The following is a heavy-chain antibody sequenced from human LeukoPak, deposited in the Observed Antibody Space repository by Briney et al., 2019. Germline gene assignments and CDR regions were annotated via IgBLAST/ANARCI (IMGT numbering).Heavy chain of an antibody. Sequence: GASVKVSCKASGYTFTSYGISWVRQAPGQGLECMGWISAYNGNTSYAQKLQGRVTMTTDTSTSTAYMELRSLRSDDTAVYYCARVGGITIFGVVPYYYYGMDVWGQGTTVTVSS. CDR1: GYTFTSYG. V-gene: IGHV1-18*01. CDR2: ISAYNGNT. J-gene: IGHJ6*02. CDR3: ARVGGITIFGVVPYYYYGMDV. D-gene: IGHD3-3*01.